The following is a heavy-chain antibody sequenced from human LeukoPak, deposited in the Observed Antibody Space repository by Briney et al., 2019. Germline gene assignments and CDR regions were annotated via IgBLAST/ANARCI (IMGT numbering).Heavy chain of an antibody. V-gene: IGHV3-20*04. Sequence: GGSLRLSCAASGFTFDDYGMSWVRHAPGKGLKWVSGINWNGGSTGYADSVKGRFTISRDNAKNSLYLQMNSLRAEDTALYYCAREMGVLRYFDWFSDAFDIWGQGTMVTVSS. CDR2: INWNGGST. CDR1: GFTFDDYG. J-gene: IGHJ3*02. CDR3: AREMGVLRYFDWFSDAFDI. D-gene: IGHD3-9*01.